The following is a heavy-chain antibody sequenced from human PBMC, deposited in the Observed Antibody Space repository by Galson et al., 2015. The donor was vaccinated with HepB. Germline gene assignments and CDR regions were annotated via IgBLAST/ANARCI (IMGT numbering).Heavy chain of an antibody. CDR2: INPSGGST. CDR1: GDTFTSYY. Sequence: SVKVSCKASGDTFTSYYMHWVRQAPGQGLEWMGIINPSGGSTSYAQKLQGRVTMTRDTSTSTLYMELSSLRSENTAVYYCARIVGATGEAAFDICGQGTMVTVSS. D-gene: IGHD1-26*01. J-gene: IGHJ3*02. V-gene: IGHV1-46*04. CDR3: ARIVGATGEAAFDI.